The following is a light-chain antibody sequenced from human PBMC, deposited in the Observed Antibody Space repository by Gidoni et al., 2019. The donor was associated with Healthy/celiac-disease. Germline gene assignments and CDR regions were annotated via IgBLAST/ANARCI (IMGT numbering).Light chain of an antibody. CDR2: AAS. CDR3: QQSYSTYP. J-gene: IGKJ2*01. V-gene: IGKV1-39*01. Sequence: DIQMTQSPSSLSASVGDRVTITGRASQSISSYLNWYQQKPGKAPKLLIYAASSLQSGVPSRFSGSGSGTDFTLTISSLQPEDFATYYCQQSYSTYPFGQGTKLEIK. CDR1: QSISSY.